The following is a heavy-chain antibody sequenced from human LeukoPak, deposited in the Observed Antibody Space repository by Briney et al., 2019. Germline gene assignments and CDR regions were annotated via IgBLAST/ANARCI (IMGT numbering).Heavy chain of an antibody. CDR3: ARVSHAFDI. D-gene: IGHD3-3*02. CDR1: GFTFSSYA. J-gene: IGHJ3*02. Sequence: GGSLRLSCAASGFTFSSYAMHWVRQAPGKGLEWVSYISSSSSTIYYADSVKGRFTISRDNAKNSLYLQMNSLRAEDTAVYYCARVSHAFDIWGQGTMVTVSS. V-gene: IGHV3-48*01. CDR2: ISSSSSTI.